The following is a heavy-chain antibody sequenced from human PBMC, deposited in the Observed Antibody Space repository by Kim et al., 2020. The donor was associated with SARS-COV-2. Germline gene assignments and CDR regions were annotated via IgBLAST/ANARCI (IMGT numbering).Heavy chain of an antibody. V-gene: IGHV3-74*01. CDR3: VRGLGDY. J-gene: IGHJ4*02. D-gene: IGHD3-16*01. CDR1: GFTIRSYW. CDR2: INSDGNMI. Sequence: GGSLRLFCAASGFTIRSYWMHWVRQVPGKGLVWVSRINSDGNMITYADSVKGRLTVSRDYGKNTLYLQMNSLRAEDTAVYYCVRGLGDYWGQGTLVTVSS.